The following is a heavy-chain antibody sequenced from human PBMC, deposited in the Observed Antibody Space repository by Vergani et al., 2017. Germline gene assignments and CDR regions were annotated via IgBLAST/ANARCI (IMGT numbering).Heavy chain of an antibody. Sequence: EVQLLESGGGLVQPGGSLRLSCAASGFTFSSYAMSWVRQAPGKGLEWVSAISGSGGSTYYAGSVKGRFTISRDNSKNTLYLQMNSLRAEDTAVYYCAREWGNWNYLAYWGQGTLVTVSS. V-gene: IGHV3-23*01. CDR2: ISGSGGST. CDR1: GFTFSSYA. CDR3: AREWGNWNYLAY. D-gene: IGHD1-20*01. J-gene: IGHJ4*02.